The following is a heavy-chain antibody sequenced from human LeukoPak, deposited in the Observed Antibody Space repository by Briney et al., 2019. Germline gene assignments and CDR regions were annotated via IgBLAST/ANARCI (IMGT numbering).Heavy chain of an antibody. D-gene: IGHD3-10*01. CDR1: GDSVSSNSAA. Sequence: SQTLSLTCAISGDSVSSNSAAWNWIRQSPSRGLEWLGRTYYRSKWYTEYAVSVKSRITINPDTSKNQFSLQLSSVNTEDTAVYYCVGLGSGSNYWGQGTLVTVSS. CDR3: VGLGSGSNY. CDR2: TYYRSKWYT. V-gene: IGHV6-1*01. J-gene: IGHJ4*02.